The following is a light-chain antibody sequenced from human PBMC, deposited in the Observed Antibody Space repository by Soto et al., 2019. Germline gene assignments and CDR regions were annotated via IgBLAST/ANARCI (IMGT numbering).Light chain of an antibody. CDR2: GAS. V-gene: IGKV3-20*01. Sequence: EIVLTQSPGTLSLSPGERATLSCRASQSVSSSYLAWYQQKPGQAPRLLIYGASSRATGIPDRFSGSGSGTDFTLTINRLEPEDFEVYYCQQYGSSALAFGGGAKVEIK. J-gene: IGKJ4*01. CDR1: QSVSSSY. CDR3: QQYGSSALA.